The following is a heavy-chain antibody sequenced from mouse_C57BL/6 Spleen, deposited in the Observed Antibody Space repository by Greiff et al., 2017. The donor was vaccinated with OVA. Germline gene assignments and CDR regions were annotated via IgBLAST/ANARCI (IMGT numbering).Heavy chain of an antibody. Sequence: QVQLQQSGAELVKPGASVKISCKASGYAFSSYWMNWVKQRPGKGLEWIGQIYPGDGDTNYNGKFKGKATLTADKSSSTAYMQLSSLTSEDSAVYFCARRAVGSYSPYFDYWGQGTTLTVSS. CDR3: ARRAVGSYSPYFDY. CDR1: GYAFSSYW. CDR2: IYPGDGDT. D-gene: IGHD2-12*01. V-gene: IGHV1-80*01. J-gene: IGHJ2*01.